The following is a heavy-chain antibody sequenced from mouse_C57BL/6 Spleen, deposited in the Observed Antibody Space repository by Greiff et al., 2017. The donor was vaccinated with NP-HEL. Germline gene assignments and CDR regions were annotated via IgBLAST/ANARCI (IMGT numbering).Heavy chain of an antibody. D-gene: IGHD3-3*01. Sequence: QVQLQQSGAELARPGASVKLSCKASGYTFTSYGISWVKQRPGQGLEWIGEIYPRSGNTYYNEKFKGKATLTADKSSSTAYMELRSLTSEDSAVYFCARAGRDWYFDVWGTGTTVTVSS. J-gene: IGHJ1*03. CDR1: GYTFTSYG. CDR3: ARAGRDWYFDV. V-gene: IGHV1-81*01. CDR2: IYPRSGNT.